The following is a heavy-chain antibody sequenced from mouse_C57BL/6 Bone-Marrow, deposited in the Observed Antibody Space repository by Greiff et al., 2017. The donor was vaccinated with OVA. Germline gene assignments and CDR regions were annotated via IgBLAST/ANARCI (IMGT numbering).Heavy chain of an antibody. J-gene: IGHJ2*01. CDR1: GYNFTSYG. Sequence: VQLQESGAELARPGASVKLSCKASGYNFTSYGISWVKQRTGQGLEWIGEIYPRSGNTYYNEKFKGKATLTADKSSSTAYMELRSLTSEDSAVYFCALTTVVATRGYYYDYWGQGTTLTVSS. D-gene: IGHD1-1*01. CDR3: ALTTVVATRGYYYDY. CDR2: IYPRSGNT. V-gene: IGHV1-81*01.